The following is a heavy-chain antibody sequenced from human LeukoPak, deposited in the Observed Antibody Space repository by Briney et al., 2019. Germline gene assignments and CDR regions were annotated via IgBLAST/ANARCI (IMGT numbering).Heavy chain of an antibody. CDR3: AKRGHYSINWYHYFDY. D-gene: IGHD6-13*01. Sequence: PGGSLRLSCAASGFTFTTYGLHWVRQAPGKGLEWVAAIASNGGSEYYEDSVKGRFTISRDNSKNTLFLQMNSLRPDDTAVYYCAKRGHYSINWYHYFDYWGQGTLVTVSS. CDR2: IASNGGSE. CDR1: GFTFTTYG. J-gene: IGHJ4*02. V-gene: IGHV3-30*18.